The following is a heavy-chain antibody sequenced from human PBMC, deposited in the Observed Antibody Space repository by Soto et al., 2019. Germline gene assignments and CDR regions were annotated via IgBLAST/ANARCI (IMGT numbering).Heavy chain of an antibody. CDR1: GFTFSSYS. CDR2: ISSSSSYI. D-gene: IGHD1-1*01. CDR3: ARDLRRHGYNFDAFDI. Sequence: GGSLRLSCAASGFTFSSYSMNWVRQAPGKGLEWVSSISSSSSYIYYADSVKGRFTISRDNAKNSLYLQMNSLRAEDTAVYYCARDLRRHGYNFDAFDIWGQGTMVTVSS. J-gene: IGHJ3*02. V-gene: IGHV3-21*01.